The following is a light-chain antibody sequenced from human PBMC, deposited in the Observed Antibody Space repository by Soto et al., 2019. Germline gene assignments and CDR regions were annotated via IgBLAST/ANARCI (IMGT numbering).Light chain of an antibody. Sequence: LSASVGGGVTITCRASQSISSWLAWYQQKPGKAPKLLIYDASSLESGVPSRFSGSGSGTEFTLTISSLQPDDFATYYCQQYNSYSGTFGQGTKVDIK. CDR1: QSISSW. J-gene: IGKJ1*01. CDR2: DAS. V-gene: IGKV1-5*01. CDR3: QQYNSYSGT.